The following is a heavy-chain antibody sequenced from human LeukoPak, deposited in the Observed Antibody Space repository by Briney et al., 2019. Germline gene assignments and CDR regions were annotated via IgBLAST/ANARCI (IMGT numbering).Heavy chain of an antibody. Sequence: GGSLRLSCAASGFLFSSYWMSWVRQPPGKGLEWVANIKHDGSDKYYVDSVTGRFTISRDNAKNSLSLQMNSLRVEDTAVYYCATICSTSCYGYYMDVWGKGSTVTVSS. J-gene: IGHJ6*03. CDR1: GFLFSSYW. D-gene: IGHD2-2*01. CDR3: ATICSTSCYGYYMDV. V-gene: IGHV3-7*01. CDR2: IKHDGSDK.